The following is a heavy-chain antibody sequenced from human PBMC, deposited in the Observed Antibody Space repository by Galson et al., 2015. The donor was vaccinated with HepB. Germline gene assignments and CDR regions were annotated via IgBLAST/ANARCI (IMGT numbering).Heavy chain of an antibody. CDR2: ISGSGGST. Sequence: SLRLSCAASGFTFSSYAMSWVRQAPGKGLEWVSTISGSGGSTFYGDSVKGRLILSRDNSKKTLYLQMNSLRAGDTAVYYCARDRFRSYDFLTGGVTGYYFDYWGQGTLVTVSS. CDR3: ARDRFRSYDFLTGGVTGYYFDY. V-gene: IGHV3-23*02. D-gene: IGHD3-9*01. J-gene: IGHJ4*02. CDR1: GFTFSSYA.